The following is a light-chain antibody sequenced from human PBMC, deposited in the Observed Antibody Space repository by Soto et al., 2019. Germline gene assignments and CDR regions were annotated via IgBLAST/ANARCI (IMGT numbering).Light chain of an antibody. Sequence: QSVLTQPASVSGSPGQSITISCTGTSSDVGSYNLVSWYQQHPGKAPKLIIYEVSKRPSGVSNRFSGSKPGNTASLTIYGLQFEDEDDYYCCSYAGSSPFVFGTGTKVTVL. CDR2: EVS. V-gene: IGLV2-23*02. J-gene: IGLJ1*01. CDR3: CSYAGSSPFV. CDR1: SSDVGSYNL.